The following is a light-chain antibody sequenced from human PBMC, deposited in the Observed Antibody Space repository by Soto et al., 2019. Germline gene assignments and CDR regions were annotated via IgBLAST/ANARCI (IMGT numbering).Light chain of an antibody. CDR1: QTISSW. J-gene: IGKJ1*01. CDR3: QHYNSYSEA. V-gene: IGKV1-5*03. CDR2: KAS. Sequence: DIQMTQSPSTLSXXXXXXXXXXXRASQTISSWLAWYQQKPGKAPKLLIYKASTLKSGAPSRFSGSGSGTEFTLTISSLQPDDFATYYCQHYNSYSEAFGQGTKVDIK.